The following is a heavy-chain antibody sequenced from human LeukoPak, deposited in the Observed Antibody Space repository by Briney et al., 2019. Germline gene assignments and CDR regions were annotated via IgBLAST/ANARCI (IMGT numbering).Heavy chain of an antibody. Sequence: PGGFLRLSCVGSGFTFSDAWISWVRQAPGKGLEWVGRIKSKIDGGTIDYAAPVKGRFTISRDDSRNTLYLQMNSLKTGDTAVYYCTTRRQDGCWGQGTLVTVS. J-gene: IGHJ4*02. CDR1: GFTFSDAW. D-gene: IGHD6-25*01. CDR2: IKSKIDGGTI. CDR3: TTRRQDGC. V-gene: IGHV3-15*01.